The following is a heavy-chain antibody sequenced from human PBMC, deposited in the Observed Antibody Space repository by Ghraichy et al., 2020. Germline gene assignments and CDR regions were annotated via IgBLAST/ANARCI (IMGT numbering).Heavy chain of an antibody. CDR1: GGSFSTYA. J-gene: IGHJ4*02. CDR3: ASKLVNCGGDCHYYFDY. CDR2: IILIFGTA. Sequence: SVKVSCKASGGSFSTYAISWVRQGPGQGPEWMGGIILIFGTADYAQKFQGRVTITADESTSTAYMELSSLRSEDTAVYYCASKLVNCGGDCHYYFDYWGQGTLVTVSS. V-gene: IGHV1-69*13. D-gene: IGHD2-21*02.